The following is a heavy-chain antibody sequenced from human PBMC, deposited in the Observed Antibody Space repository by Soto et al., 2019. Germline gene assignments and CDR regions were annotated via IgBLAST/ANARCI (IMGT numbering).Heavy chain of an antibody. CDR2: IYYSGST. J-gene: IGHJ2*01. V-gene: IGHV4-59*01. CDR3: AREIFFFQAEDGIRDL. D-gene: IGHD3-3*01. Sequence: KGLEWIGNIYYSGSTNYSPSLKRRVTISVDTSKNRFALKLSSVTAADTAVYYGAREIFFFQAEDGIRDL.